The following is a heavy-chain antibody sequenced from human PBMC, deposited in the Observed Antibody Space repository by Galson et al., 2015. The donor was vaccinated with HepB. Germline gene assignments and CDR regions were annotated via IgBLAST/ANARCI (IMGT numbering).Heavy chain of an antibody. D-gene: IGHD6-13*01. Sequence: SETLSLTCTVSGGSIGSRSSYWGWIRQPPGRGLGWIGTVYYSGTTSYNPSLKTRVTISVDTSKNQFSLRLSSVTAADSAVYYCARHAGRWRYWYFDLWGRGTLVTVSS. CDR1: GGSIGSRSSY. CDR2: VYYSGTT. CDR3: ARHAGRWRYWYFDL. V-gene: IGHV4-39*01. J-gene: IGHJ2*01.